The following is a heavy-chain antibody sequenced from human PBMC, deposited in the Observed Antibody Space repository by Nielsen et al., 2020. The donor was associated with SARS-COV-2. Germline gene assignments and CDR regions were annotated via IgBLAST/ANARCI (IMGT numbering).Heavy chain of an antibody. CDR3: ARAGDDSSGYYDERYFDL. J-gene: IGHJ2*01. CDR2: IYYSGST. Sequence: SETLSLTCTVSGGSISSGGYYWSWIRQPPGKGLEWIGYIYYSGSTYYNPSLKSRVTISVDTSKNQFSLKLSSVTAADTAVYYCARAGDDSSGYYDERYFDLWGRGTLVTVSS. D-gene: IGHD3-22*01. CDR1: GGSISSGGYY. V-gene: IGHV4-30-4*08.